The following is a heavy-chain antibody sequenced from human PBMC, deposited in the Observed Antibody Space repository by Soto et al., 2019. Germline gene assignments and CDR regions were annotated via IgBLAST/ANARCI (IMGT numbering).Heavy chain of an antibody. CDR2: IYYSGST. CDR3: ATETTVTTMHYYYGMDV. J-gene: IGHJ6*02. CDR1: GGSISSSSYY. Sequence: SETLSLTCSVSGGSISSSSYYWGWIRQPPGKGLEWIGSIYYSGSTYYNPSLKSRVTISVDTSKNQFSLKLSSVTAADTAVYYCATETTVTTMHYYYGMDVWGQGTTVTVSS. V-gene: IGHV4-39*01. D-gene: IGHD4-17*01.